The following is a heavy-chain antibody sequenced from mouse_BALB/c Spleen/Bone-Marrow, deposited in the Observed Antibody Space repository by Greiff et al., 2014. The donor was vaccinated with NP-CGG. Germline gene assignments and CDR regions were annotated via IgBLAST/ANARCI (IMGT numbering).Heavy chain of an antibody. CDR3: ARDDYGRGY. J-gene: IGHJ2*01. D-gene: IGHD1-1*01. Sequence: EVKLMESGGGSVQPGGSLRLSCATSGFTFTDYYMSWVRQPPGKALEWLGFIRNKANGYTTEYSASVKGRFTISRDNSQSILYLQMNTLRAEDSATYYCARDDYGRGYWGQGTTLTVSS. CDR2: IRNKANGYTT. CDR1: GFTFTDYY. V-gene: IGHV7-3*02.